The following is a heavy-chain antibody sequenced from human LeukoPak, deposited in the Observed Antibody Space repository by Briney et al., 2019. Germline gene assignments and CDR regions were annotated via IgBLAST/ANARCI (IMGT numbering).Heavy chain of an antibody. CDR3: ARAERTVNVFDI. CDR2: IIPILGIA. V-gene: IGHV1-69*04. J-gene: IGHJ3*02. Sequence: SVKLSCKASGGTFSSYAISRVRQAPGQGLEWMGRIIPILGIANYAQKFQGRVTITADKSTSTAYMELSSLRSEDTAVYYCARAERTVNVFDIWGQGTMVTVSS. D-gene: IGHD1-1*01. CDR1: GGTFSSYA.